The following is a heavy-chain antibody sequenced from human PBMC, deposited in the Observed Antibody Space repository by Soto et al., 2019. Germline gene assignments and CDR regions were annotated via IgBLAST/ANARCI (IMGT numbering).Heavy chain of an antibody. CDR2: VSYDGNNK. CDR3: ARDKSGYYLSTGDFDY. V-gene: IGHV3-30-3*01. J-gene: IGHJ4*02. CDR1: GFTFSSYA. Sequence: QVQLVESGGGVVQAGRSLRLSCAASGFTFSSYAMHWVRQAPGKGLEWVAVVSYDGNNKYYADSVKGRFTISRDTSKNTLYLQMNSLRAEDTAVYYCARDKSGYYLSTGDFDYWGQGTLVTVSS. D-gene: IGHD3-3*01.